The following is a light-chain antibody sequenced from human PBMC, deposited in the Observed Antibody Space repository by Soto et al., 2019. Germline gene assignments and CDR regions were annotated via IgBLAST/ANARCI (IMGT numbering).Light chain of an antibody. V-gene: IGKV3-15*01. CDR1: QSVGGN. CDR2: AAS. CDR3: QQCNNWPYT. J-gene: IGKJ2*01. Sequence: EIVLTQSPATLSVSPGERATLSCRASQSVGGNLAWYQQKPGQAPRLLIYAASAKTAGVPARFSGGGSGTDFTLTISSLQSEDFAVYFCQQCNNWPYTFGQGTKLEI.